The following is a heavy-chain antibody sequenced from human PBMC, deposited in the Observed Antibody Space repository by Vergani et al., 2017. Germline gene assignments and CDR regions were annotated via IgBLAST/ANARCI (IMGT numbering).Heavy chain of an antibody. Sequence: EVQLLESGGGLVQPGGSLRLSCAASGFPFSSYAMSWVRQAPGKGLEWVSAISGSGGSTYYADSVKGRFTISRDNSKNTLYLQMNSLRAEDTAVYYCANGRVVAASPFDYWGQGTLVTVSS. CDR2: ISGSGGST. D-gene: IGHD2-15*01. CDR3: ANGRVVAASPFDY. V-gene: IGHV3-23*01. CDR1: GFPFSSYA. J-gene: IGHJ4*02.